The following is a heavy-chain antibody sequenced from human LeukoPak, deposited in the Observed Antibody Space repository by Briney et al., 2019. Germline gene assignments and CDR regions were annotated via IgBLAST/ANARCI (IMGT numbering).Heavy chain of an antibody. D-gene: IGHD3-22*01. CDR3: ARGPYYYDSSGYYQYYYGMDV. V-gene: IGHV3-13*01. CDR2: IGTAGDT. J-gene: IGHJ6*02. Sequence: GGSLRLSCAASGFTFSSYDMHWVRQATGKGLEWASAIGTAGDTYYPGSVKGRFTISRENAKNSLYLQMNSLRAGDTAVYYCARGPYYYDSSGYYQYYYGMDVWGQGTTVTVSS. CDR1: GFTFSSYD.